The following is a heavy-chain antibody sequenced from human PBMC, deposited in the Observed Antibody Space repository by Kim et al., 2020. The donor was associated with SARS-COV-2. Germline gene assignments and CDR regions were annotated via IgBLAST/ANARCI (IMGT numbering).Heavy chain of an antibody. D-gene: IGHD3-22*01. J-gene: IGHJ4*02. CDR2: IYYDGNIQ. Sequence: GGSLRLSCAASGFTFSSYGMHWVRQAPGKGLEWVAVIYYDGNIQYYADSLKGRFTAARDNSKNILYLEINSLRVEDTAVYYCARDAYYYDSGGYQPRGGLDYWGQGTLVTVSS. CDR3: ARDAYYYDSGGYQPRGGLDY. CDR1: GFTFSSYG. V-gene: IGHV3-33*08.